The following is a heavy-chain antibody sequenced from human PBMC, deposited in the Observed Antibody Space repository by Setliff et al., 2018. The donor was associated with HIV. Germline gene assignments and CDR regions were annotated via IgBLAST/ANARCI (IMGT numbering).Heavy chain of an antibody. CDR1: GGSISSSSFY. V-gene: IGHV4-39*01. CDR2: IYYSGST. Sequence: SETLSLTCTVSGGSISSSSFYWGWIRQPPGKGLEWIGSIYYSGSTYNNPSLKSRVTISVDRSKNQFALKLTSVTAADTAVYYCTSPIPDDSSGYFPWWYFDLWGRGTLVTSP. CDR3: TSPIPDDSSGYFPWWYFDL. J-gene: IGHJ2*01. D-gene: IGHD3-22*01.